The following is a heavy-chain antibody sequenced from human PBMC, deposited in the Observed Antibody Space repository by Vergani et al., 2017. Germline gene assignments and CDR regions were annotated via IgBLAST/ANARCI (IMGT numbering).Heavy chain of an antibody. CDR2: IKQDGSEK. V-gene: IGHV3-7*01. J-gene: IGHJ4*02. Sequence: EVQLVESGGGLVQPGGSLRLSCAASGFTFSSYWMSWVRQAPGKGLEWVANIKQDGSEKYYVDSVKGRFTISRDNAKNSLYLQMNSLRAEDTAVYYCATDIVVVPAAIKMGGVDYWGQGTLVTVSS. D-gene: IGHD2-2*01. CDR3: ATDIVVVPAAIKMGGVDY. CDR1: GFTFSSYW.